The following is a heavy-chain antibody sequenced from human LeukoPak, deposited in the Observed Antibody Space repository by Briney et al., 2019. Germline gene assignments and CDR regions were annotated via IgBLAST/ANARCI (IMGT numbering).Heavy chain of an antibody. CDR3: ATTSYDILGYHDY. D-gene: IGHD3-9*01. CDR2: ISGSGGST. CDR1: GFTFSSYA. V-gene: IGHV3-23*01. Sequence: QPGGSLRLSCAASGFTFSSYAMSWVRQAPGKGLEWVSAISGSGGSTYYAASVKGRFTISRDNSKNTLYLQMNSLRAEDTAVYYCATTSYDILGYHDYWGQGTLVTVSS. J-gene: IGHJ4*02.